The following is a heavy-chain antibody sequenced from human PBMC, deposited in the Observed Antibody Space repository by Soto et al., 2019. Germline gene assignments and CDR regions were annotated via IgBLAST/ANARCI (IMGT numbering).Heavy chain of an antibody. J-gene: IGHJ6*02. CDR2: IIPIFGTA. CDR1: GGTFSSYA. Sequence: SVKVSCKASGGTFSSYAISWVRQAPGQGLEWVGGIIPIFGTANYAQKFQGRVTITADESTSTAYMELSSLRSEDTAVYYCARDNNLAPHFGVARNYYYGMDVWGQGTTVTVSS. CDR3: ARDNNLAPHFGVARNYYYGMDV. V-gene: IGHV1-69*13. D-gene: IGHD3-3*01.